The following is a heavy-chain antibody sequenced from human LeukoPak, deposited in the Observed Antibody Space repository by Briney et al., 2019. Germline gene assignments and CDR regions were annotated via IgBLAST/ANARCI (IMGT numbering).Heavy chain of an antibody. Sequence: GGSLRLSCAASGFTFSSYGMHWVRQAPGKGLEWVAVISYDGSNKYYADSLKGRFTISRDNSKNTLYLQMNSLRAEDTAAYYCAKGPHATVVAPGRGFDCWGQGTLVTVSS. CDR3: AKGPHATVVAPGRGFDC. D-gene: IGHD4-23*01. V-gene: IGHV3-30*18. CDR2: ISYDGSNK. J-gene: IGHJ4*02. CDR1: GFTFSSYG.